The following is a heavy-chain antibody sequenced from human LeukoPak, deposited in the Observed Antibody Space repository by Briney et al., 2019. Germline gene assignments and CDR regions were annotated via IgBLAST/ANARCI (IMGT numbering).Heavy chain of an antibody. D-gene: IGHD2-2*01. V-gene: IGHV3-23*01. CDR3: AKAPPRRTTGDYYYYGMDV. CDR2: ISGSGGST. Sequence: GGSLRLSCAASGFTFSSYAMSWVRQAPGKGLEWVSAISGSGGSTYYADSVKGRFTISRDNSKNTLYLQMNSLRVEDTAVYYCAKAPPRRTTGDYYYYGMDVWGQGTTVTVSS. J-gene: IGHJ6*02. CDR1: GFTFSSYA.